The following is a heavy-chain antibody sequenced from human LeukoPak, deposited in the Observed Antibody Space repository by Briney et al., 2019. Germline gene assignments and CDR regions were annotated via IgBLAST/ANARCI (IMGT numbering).Heavy chain of an antibody. J-gene: IGHJ4*02. Sequence: SETLSLTCAVYGGSFSGYYWSWIRQPPGKGLEWIGEINHSGSTNYNPSLKSRVTISVDTSKNQFSLKLSTVTAADTAVYYCARGYGEYSGYDYVYYFDYWGQGTLVTVSS. CDR1: GGSFSGYY. D-gene: IGHD5-12*01. V-gene: IGHV4-34*01. CDR2: INHSGST. CDR3: ARGYGEYSGYDYVYYFDY.